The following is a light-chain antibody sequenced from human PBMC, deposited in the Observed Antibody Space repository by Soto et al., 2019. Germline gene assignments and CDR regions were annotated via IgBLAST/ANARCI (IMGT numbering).Light chain of an antibody. CDR2: DVT. Sequence: QSVLTQPASVSGSPGQSITISCTGTSSDIGGYNYVAWYQQHPGKAPKLVIYDVTKRPSGVSDRFSGSKSGNTASLTISGLQAEDEADYYCSSYTNSSTVVVFGGGTKLTVL. V-gene: IGLV2-14*01. J-gene: IGLJ3*02. CDR3: SSYTNSSTVVV. CDR1: SSDIGGYNY.